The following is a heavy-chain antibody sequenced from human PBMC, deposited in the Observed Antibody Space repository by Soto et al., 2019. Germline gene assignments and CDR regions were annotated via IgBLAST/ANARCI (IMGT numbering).Heavy chain of an antibody. CDR2: ISSNGGST. V-gene: IGHV3-64D*06. J-gene: IGHJ4*02. CDR3: YIKDCSGGSCYPGFDY. Sequence: EVQLVESGGGLVQPGGSLRLSCSASGFTFSSYAMHWVRQAPGKGLEYVSAISSNGGSTYYADSVKGRFTISRDNPKNTLYLQMSSLRAEDTAVYYCYIKDCSGGSCYPGFDYWGQGTLVTVSS. CDR1: GFTFSSYA. D-gene: IGHD2-15*01.